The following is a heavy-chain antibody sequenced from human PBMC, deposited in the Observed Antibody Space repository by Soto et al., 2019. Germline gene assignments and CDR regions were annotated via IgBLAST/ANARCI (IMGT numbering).Heavy chain of an antibody. J-gene: IGHJ4*02. CDR1: GGSINNYY. Sequence: PSETLSLTCIVSGGSINNYYWSWIRQPPGKGLEWIGYIYYSGSTNYNPSLQSRVTISVDTSKNQLSLKLSSVTAADTAVYYCARAVLPATATFDYWGQGTLVTVSS. CDR2: IYYSGST. D-gene: IGHD2-15*01. V-gene: IGHV4-59*01. CDR3: ARAVLPATATFDY.